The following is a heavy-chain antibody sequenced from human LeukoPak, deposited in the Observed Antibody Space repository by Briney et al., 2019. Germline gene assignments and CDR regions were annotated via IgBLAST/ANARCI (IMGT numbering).Heavy chain of an antibody. V-gene: IGHV4-34*09. Sequence: SETLSLTCAVYGGSFSGYYWGWIRQPPGKGLEWIGYIYYSGSTYYNPSLKSRVTISVDTSKNQFSLKLSSVTAADTVVYYCARDPGYCSSTSCYHYYGMDVWGQGTTVTVSS. CDR2: IYYSGST. D-gene: IGHD2-2*01. CDR3: ARDPGYCSSTSCYHYYGMDV. J-gene: IGHJ6*02. CDR1: GGSFSGYY.